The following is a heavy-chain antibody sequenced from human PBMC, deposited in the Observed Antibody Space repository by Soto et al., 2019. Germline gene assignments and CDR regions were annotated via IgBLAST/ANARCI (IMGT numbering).Heavy chain of an antibody. J-gene: IGHJ6*02. CDR1: GVSISGSRYY. Sequence: SETLSLTCTVSGVSISGSRYYWGWIRQPPGRGLEWIGNIYYSGSTYYTPALKSRVTLSVDTSKNQFSLNLNSVTAADTAVYYCARGGIPPSGYGIAYAMDVWGQRTTVTVSS. CDR2: IYYSGST. D-gene: IGHD1-26*01. V-gene: IGHV4-39*01. CDR3: ARGGIPPSGYGIAYAMDV.